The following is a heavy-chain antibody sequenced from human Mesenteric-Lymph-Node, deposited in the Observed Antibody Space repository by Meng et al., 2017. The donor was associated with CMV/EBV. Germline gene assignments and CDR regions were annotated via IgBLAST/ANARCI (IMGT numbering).Heavy chain of an antibody. CDR1: GFTFSSYS. CDR3: ARGGITARPVRNYGMDV. CDR2: ISSSSSYI. Sequence: GESLKISCAASGFTFSSYSMNWVRQAPGKGLEWVSSISSSSSYIYYADSVKGRFTISRDNAKNSLYLQMNSLRAEDTAVYYCARGGITARPVRNYGMDVWGQGTTVTVSS. D-gene: IGHD6-6*01. V-gene: IGHV3-21*01. J-gene: IGHJ6*02.